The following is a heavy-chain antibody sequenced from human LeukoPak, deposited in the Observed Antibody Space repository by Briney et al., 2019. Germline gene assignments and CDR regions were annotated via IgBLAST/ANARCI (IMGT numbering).Heavy chain of an antibody. V-gene: IGHV3-21*01. CDR3: ARDRAIVVGLGDY. D-gene: IGHD3-22*01. CDR1: GFTFSSYS. CDR2: ISSSSSYI. J-gene: IGHJ4*02. Sequence: PGGSLRLSCAASGFTFSSYSMNWVRQAPGKGLEGVSSISSSSSYIYYADSVKGRFTISRDNAKNSLYLQMNSLRAEDTAVYYCARDRAIVVGLGDYWGQGTLVTVSS.